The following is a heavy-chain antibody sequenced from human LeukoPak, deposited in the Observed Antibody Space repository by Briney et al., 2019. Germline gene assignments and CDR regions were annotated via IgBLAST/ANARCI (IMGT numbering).Heavy chain of an antibody. CDR3: ARLNNGRFDP. Sequence: SETLALTCTVSGGSISSSSYYWGWIRQPPGKGLEWIGTIYYSRSTYYNPSLKSRVTISVDTSKNQFSLKLSSVTAADTAVYYCARLNNGRFDPWGQGTLVTVSS. CDR1: GGSISSSSYY. V-gene: IGHV4-39*01. D-gene: IGHD1/OR15-1a*01. J-gene: IGHJ5*02. CDR2: IYYSRST.